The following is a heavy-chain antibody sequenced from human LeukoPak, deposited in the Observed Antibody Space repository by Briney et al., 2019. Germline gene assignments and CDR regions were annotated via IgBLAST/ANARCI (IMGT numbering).Heavy chain of an antibody. CDR3: ARRPYSSSWYYFDY. J-gene: IGHJ4*02. V-gene: IGHV3-48*04. CDR2: ISSSGSSI. D-gene: IGHD6-13*01. Sequence: GGSLRLSCAASGFTFSSYGMHWIRQAPGKGLEWVSYISSSGSSIFYADSVKGRFTISRDNAKNSLYLQMNSLRAEDTAVYYCARRPYSSSWYYFDYWGQGTLVTVSS. CDR1: GFTFSSYG.